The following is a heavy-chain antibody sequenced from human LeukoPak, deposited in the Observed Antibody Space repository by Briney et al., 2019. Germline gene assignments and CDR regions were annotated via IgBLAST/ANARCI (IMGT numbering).Heavy chain of an antibody. CDR1: GFTFSSYW. Sequence: GGSLRLSCAASGFTFSSYWMHWVRQAPGKGLVWVSRINSDGSSTSYADSVKGRFTISRDNAKNTLYLQMNSLRAEDTAVYYCASDSSGYYYRTYYFDYWGQGTLVTVSS. CDR2: INSDGSST. J-gene: IGHJ4*02. V-gene: IGHV3-74*01. CDR3: ASDSSGYYYRTYYFDY. D-gene: IGHD3-3*01.